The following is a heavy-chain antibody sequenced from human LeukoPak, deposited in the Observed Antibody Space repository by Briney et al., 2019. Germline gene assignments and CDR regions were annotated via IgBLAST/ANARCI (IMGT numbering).Heavy chain of an antibody. Sequence: PSETLSLTRTVSGHYFGNYYWSWLRQPAGKGLEWIGRIYTSGSTTYNPSLKSRVTMSVDTSKNQFSLKLSSVTAADAAVYFCTRDTGTTGEIRFAPWGQGTLVTVSS. D-gene: IGHD4-17*01. J-gene: IGHJ5*02. CDR3: TRDTGTTGEIRFAP. V-gene: IGHV4-4*07. CDR1: GHYFGNYY. CDR2: IYTSGST.